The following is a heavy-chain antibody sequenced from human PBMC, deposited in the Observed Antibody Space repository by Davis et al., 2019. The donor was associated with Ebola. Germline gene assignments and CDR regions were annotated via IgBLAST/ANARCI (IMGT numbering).Heavy chain of an antibody. Sequence: GGSLRLSCAASGFTFSDYYMSWIRQAPGKGLEWVSYILSSGGTINYADSVKGRFTISRDNAKNSLYLQMNSLRAEDTAVYYCARARYGDLYYFDYWGQGTLVTVSS. D-gene: IGHD4-17*01. J-gene: IGHJ4*02. CDR2: ILSSGGTI. CDR3: ARARYGDLYYFDY. V-gene: IGHV3-11*01. CDR1: GFTFSDYY.